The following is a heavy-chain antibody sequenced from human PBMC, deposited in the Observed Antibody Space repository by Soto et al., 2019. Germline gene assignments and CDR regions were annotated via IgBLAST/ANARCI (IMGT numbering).Heavy chain of an antibody. CDR1: GFTFNNYA. CDR3: AKDRTVAARNFDY. J-gene: IGHJ4*02. Sequence: PGGSLRLSCAASGFTFNNYAMGWVRQAPGKGLEWVSSITGGGGTTYYADSVKGRFTISRDNSKNTLYLQMNSLRAEDSAVYYCAKDRTVAARNFDYWGQGTQVTVSS. D-gene: IGHD6-6*01. CDR2: ITGGGGTT. V-gene: IGHV3-23*01.